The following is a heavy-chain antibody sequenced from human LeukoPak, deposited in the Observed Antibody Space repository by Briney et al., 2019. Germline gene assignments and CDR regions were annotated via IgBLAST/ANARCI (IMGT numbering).Heavy chain of an antibody. CDR2: IYHSGST. J-gene: IGHJ3*02. D-gene: IGHD2-8*02. CDR1: GGSISSGGYS. V-gene: IGHV4-30-2*01. CDR3: ASLPGGLGAFDI. Sequence: PSETLSLTCAVSGGSISSGGYSWSWIRQPPGKGLEWIGYIYHSGSTYYNPSLKSRVTISVDRSKNQFSLKLSSVTAADTAVYYCASLPGGLGAFDIWGQGTMVTVSS.